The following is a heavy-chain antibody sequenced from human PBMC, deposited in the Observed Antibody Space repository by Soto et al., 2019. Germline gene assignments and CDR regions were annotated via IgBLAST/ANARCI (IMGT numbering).Heavy chain of an antibody. CDR3: TRGEGIAMD. CDR1: GYTFTSYA. D-gene: IGHD6-13*01. V-gene: IGHV1-3*01. CDR2: INAGNGNT. Sequence: QVQLVQSGAEVKKPGASVKVSCKASGYTFTSYAMHWVRQAPGQRLEWMGWINAGNGNTKYSQKLQGRVTITRDTSASTAYMELSSLSYEDTAVYYCTRGEGIAMDWGQGTLVTVSS. J-gene: IGHJ4*02.